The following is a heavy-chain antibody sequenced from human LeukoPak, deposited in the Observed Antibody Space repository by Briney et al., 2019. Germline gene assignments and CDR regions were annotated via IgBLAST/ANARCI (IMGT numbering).Heavy chain of an antibody. CDR3: QRSLGRNGYTH. V-gene: IGHV3-23*01. CDR1: GFTFSSYA. D-gene: IGHD5-24*01. CDR2: ISGSGGST. J-gene: IGHJ4*02. Sequence: PGGSLRLSCAASGFTFSSYAMSWVRQAPGKGLEWVSAISGSGGSTYYADSVKGRFTISRDNSKNTLYLQMNSLRAEDTAVYYCQRSLGRNGYTHWGQGTLVTVSS.